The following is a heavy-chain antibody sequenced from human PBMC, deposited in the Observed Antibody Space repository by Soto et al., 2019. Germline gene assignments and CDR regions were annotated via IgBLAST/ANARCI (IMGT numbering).Heavy chain of an antibody. CDR1: GGTFSSYT. Sequence: SVKVSCKASGGTFSSYTISWVRQAPGQGLEWMGRIIPILGIANYAQKFQGRVTITADKSTSTAYMELSSLRSEDTAVYYCARAKAGYSGYDDAFDIWGQGTMVTVSS. CDR2: IIPILGIA. CDR3: ARAKAGYSGYDDAFDI. V-gene: IGHV1-69*02. D-gene: IGHD5-12*01. J-gene: IGHJ3*02.